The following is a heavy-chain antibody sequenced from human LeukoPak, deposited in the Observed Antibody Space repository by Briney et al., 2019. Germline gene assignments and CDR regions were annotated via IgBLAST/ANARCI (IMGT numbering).Heavy chain of an antibody. Sequence: PETLSLTCAVYGGSFSGYYWSWIRQPPGKGLEWIGEINHSGSTNYNPSLKSRVAISVDTSKNQFSLKLTSVTAADTAVYYCARFRGYTYGYVDYWGQGTLVTVSS. CDR2: INHSGST. J-gene: IGHJ4*02. CDR3: ARFRGYTYGYVDY. V-gene: IGHV4-34*01. CDR1: GGSFSGYY. D-gene: IGHD5-18*01.